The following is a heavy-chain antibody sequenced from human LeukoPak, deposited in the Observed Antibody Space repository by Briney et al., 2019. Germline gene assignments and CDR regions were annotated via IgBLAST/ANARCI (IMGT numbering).Heavy chain of an antibody. D-gene: IGHD1-1*01. J-gene: IGHJ5*02. CDR3: ARNWNDGFDP. CDR1: GFTVSRTY. V-gene: IGHV3-53*01. Sequence: QPGGSLRLSCAASGFTVSRTYMSWVRQAPGKGLEWVSVIYTGGSTHYADSVKGRFTISRDNSKNTVFLQMNSLRAEDTAVYYCARNWNDGFDPWGQGTLVTVSS. CDR2: IYTGGST.